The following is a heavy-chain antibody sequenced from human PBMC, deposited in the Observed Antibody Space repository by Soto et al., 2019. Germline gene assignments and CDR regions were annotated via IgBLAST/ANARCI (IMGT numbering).Heavy chain of an antibody. D-gene: IGHD1-26*01. CDR3: AKVSLGATTITDYYYYGMDV. CDR2: ISGSGGGT. V-gene: IGHV3-23*01. J-gene: IGHJ6*02. CDR1: GFTFSSYA. Sequence: EVQLLESGGGLVQPGGSLRLSCAASGFTFSSYAMTWVRQAPGKGLEWVSGISGSGGGTYYADSVKGRFTIPRDNSKSTLYLQMNSLRAEDTAVYYCAKVSLGATTITDYYYYGMDVWGQGATVTVSS.